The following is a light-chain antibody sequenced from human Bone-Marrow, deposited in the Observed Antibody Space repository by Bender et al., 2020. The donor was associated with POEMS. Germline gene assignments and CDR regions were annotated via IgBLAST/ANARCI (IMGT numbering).Light chain of an antibody. J-gene: IGLJ1*01. Sequence: QSALTQPASVSGSPGQSVTISCTGTSGDVGGSKFVSWYQQHPGKAPKLIIYEVSKRPSGVSNRFSGSKSGNTASLTISGLQAEDEADYYCCSYAGSSTHYVFGTGTKVTVL. CDR1: SGDVGGSKF. CDR2: EVS. CDR3: CSYAGSSTHYV. V-gene: IGLV2-23*02.